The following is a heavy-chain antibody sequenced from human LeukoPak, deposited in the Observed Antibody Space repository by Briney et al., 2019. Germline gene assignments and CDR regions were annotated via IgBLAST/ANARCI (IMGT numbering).Heavy chain of an antibody. D-gene: IGHD3-3*01. CDR3: ARGIGAYYDFWSGYPDSDWFDP. CDR2: INPSGGST. J-gene: IGHJ5*02. V-gene: IGHV1-46*01. CDR1: GYPFTSYY. Sequence: ASVKVSCKASGYPFTSYYMHWVRQAPGQGLEWMGIINPSGGSTSYAQKFQGRVTMTRDPSTSTVYMELSSLRSEDTAVYYCARGIGAYYDFWSGYPDSDWFDPWGQGTLVTVSS.